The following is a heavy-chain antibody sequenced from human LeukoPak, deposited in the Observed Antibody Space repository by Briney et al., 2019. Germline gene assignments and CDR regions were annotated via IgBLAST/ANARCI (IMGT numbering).Heavy chain of an antibody. J-gene: IGHJ4*02. CDR3: ARDGQRWLQSRFDY. D-gene: IGHD5-24*01. CDR1: GFTFSSYS. Sequence: GGSLRLSCAASGFTFSSYSMNWVRQAPGKGLEWVSSISSSSSYIYYADSVMGRFTISRDNAKNSLYLQMNSLRAEDTAVYYCARDGQRWLQSRFDYWGQGTLVTVSS. V-gene: IGHV3-21*01. CDR2: ISSSSSYI.